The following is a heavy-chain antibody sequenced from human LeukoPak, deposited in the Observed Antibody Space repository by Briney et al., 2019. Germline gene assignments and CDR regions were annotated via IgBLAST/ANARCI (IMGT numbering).Heavy chain of an antibody. CDR1: GYTFTSYY. D-gene: IGHD6-6*01. Sequence: GASVKVSCKASGYTFTSYYMHWVRQAPGQGLEWMGIINPSGGSTSYAQKFQGRVTMTRDTSTSTVYMELSSLRSEDTAVYYFARESGSSSSDYYYGMDVWGQGTTVTVSS. CDR3: ARESGSSSSDYYYGMDV. J-gene: IGHJ6*02. V-gene: IGHV1-46*01. CDR2: INPSGGST.